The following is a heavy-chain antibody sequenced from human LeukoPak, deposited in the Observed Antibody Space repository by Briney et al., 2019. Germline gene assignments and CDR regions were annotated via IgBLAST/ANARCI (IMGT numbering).Heavy chain of an antibody. V-gene: IGHV4-61*02. J-gene: IGHJ3*02. Sequence: SETLSLTCTVSGGSISRASYYWSCTRQPAGKGLEWIRRVYTRVGTNYNPSLKSRVTISVDTSKNQFSLKLSSVTAADTAVYYCAREKGIAARRGGTTFDAFDIWGQGTMVTVSS. CDR2: VYTRVGT. CDR3: AREKGIAARRGGTTFDAFDI. D-gene: IGHD6-6*01. CDR1: GGSISRASYY.